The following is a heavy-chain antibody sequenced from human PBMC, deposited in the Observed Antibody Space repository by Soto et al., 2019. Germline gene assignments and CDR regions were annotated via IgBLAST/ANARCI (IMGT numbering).Heavy chain of an antibody. CDR3: ATWHLREHAYDI. D-gene: IGHD5-12*01. CDR1: GLTVSGKTY. Sequence: DVQLVESGGGLIQPGGSLRLSCVASGLTVSGKTYVAWVRQAPGKGPEWVSGVYDLDGTYYADSVRGRFTTSIGNSRTTVWLLMRYLRTEDSALYFCATWHLREHAYDIWGRGTMVTGSS. CDR2: VYDLDGT. V-gene: IGHV3-53*01. J-gene: IGHJ3*02.